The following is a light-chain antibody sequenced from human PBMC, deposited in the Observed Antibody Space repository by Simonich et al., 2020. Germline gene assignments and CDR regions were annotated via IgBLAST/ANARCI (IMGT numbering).Light chain of an antibody. CDR2: GAS. V-gene: IGKV3-15*01. CDR1: QSVSSN. CDR3: QQYNNWPPNT. Sequence: EIVMTQSPATLSVSPGERATPSCRANQSVSSNLAWYQQKPGQAPRLLIYGASTRATGIPARFSGSGSGTEFTLTISSLQSEDFAVYYCQQYNNWPPNTFGQGTKLEIK. J-gene: IGKJ2*01.